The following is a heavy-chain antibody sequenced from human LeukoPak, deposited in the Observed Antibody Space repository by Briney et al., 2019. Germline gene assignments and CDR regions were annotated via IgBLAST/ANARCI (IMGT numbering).Heavy chain of an antibody. CDR1: GGTFSSYA. CDR2: IIPIFGTA. Sequence: SVKVSCKASGGTFSSYAISWERQAPGQGLEWMGGIIPIFGTANYAQKFQGRVTITADESTSTAYMELSSLRSEDTAVYYCARDIAVAGTVWFDPWGQGTLVTVSS. D-gene: IGHD6-19*01. CDR3: ARDIAVAGTVWFDP. J-gene: IGHJ5*02. V-gene: IGHV1-69*01.